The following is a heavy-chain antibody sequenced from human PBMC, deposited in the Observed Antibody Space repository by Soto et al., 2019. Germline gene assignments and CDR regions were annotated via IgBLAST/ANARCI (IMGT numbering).Heavy chain of an antibody. CDR1: GGSISRYY. V-gene: IGHV4-59*12. Sequence: PGETLALTCAVSGGSISRYYGSWFRQPPGKGLEWVGDIYYSGSTNYNASLKRRPTISVDTSKNQFSLKLSSVTSADAAVFYGGRDLAHYYGSGGYYYGMDVWGQGTTVTVSS. D-gene: IGHD3-10*01. J-gene: IGHJ6*02. CDR3: GRDLAHYYGSGGYYYGMDV. CDR2: IYYSGST.